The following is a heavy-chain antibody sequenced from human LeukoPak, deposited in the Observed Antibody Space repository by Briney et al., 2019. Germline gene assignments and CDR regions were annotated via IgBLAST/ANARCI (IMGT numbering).Heavy chain of an antibody. J-gene: IGHJ1*01. CDR1: GGSFSGYY. CDR2: IYYSGST. Sequence: SETLSLTCAVYGGSFSGYYWSWIRQPPGKGLEWIGSIYYSGSTYYNPSLKSRVTISVDTSKNQFSLKLSSVTAADTAVYYCARDGGSYYGRGYFQHWGQGTLVTVSS. D-gene: IGHD1-26*01. CDR3: ARDGGSYYGRGYFQH. V-gene: IGHV4-34*01.